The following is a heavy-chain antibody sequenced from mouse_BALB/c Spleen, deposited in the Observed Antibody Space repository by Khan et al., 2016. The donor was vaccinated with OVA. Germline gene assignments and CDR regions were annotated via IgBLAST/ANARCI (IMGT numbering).Heavy chain of an antibody. CDR1: GYTFSSYY. CDR2: INPNNGDS. J-gene: IGHJ3*01. Sequence: QVQLQQSGAELVKTGASVKLSCKASGYTFSSYYLYWVKQRPGQGLEWIGEINPNNGDSNFNEKFKSKATLTVDRFSYTASMQLSSLASEDSSVYYCSRSGYGSFAYWGQGTLVTVSA. CDR3: SRSGYGSFAY. D-gene: IGHD2-2*01. V-gene: IGHV1S81*02.